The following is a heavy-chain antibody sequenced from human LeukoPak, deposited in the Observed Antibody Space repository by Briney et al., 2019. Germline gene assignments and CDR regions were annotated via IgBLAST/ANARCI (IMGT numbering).Heavy chain of an antibody. D-gene: IGHD6-19*01. CDR2: ISTTSTYI. Sequence: GGSLRLSCAASGFAFSSYNMKWVRQAPGKGLEWVSFISTTSTYIYYADSVKGRFSISRDIAMKSLYLDIYSLRAEDTGVYYCARGDSGHFEYWGQGTLVTVSS. CDR3: ARGDSGHFEY. CDR1: GFAFSSYN. J-gene: IGHJ4*02. V-gene: IGHV3-21*01.